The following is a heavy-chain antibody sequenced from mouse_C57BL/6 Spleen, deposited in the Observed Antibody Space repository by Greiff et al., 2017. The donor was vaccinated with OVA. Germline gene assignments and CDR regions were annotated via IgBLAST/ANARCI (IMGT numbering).Heavy chain of an antibody. V-gene: IGHV1-80*01. CDR3: ARGYGSSHGDYYFDY. CDR2: IYPGDGDT. CDR1: GYAFSSYW. D-gene: IGHD1-1*01. Sequence: QVQLQQSGAELVKPGASVKISCKASGYAFSSYWMNWVKQRPGKGLEWIGQIYPGDGDTNYNGKFKGKATLTADKSSSTAYMQLSSLTSEDSAVYFCARGYGSSHGDYYFDYWGQGTTLTVSS. J-gene: IGHJ2*01.